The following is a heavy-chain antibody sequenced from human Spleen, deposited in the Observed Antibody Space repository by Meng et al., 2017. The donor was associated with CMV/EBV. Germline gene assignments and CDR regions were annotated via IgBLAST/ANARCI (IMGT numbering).Heavy chain of an antibody. CDR2: ISGGGTT. J-gene: IGHJ6*02. CDR3: ARSHDWLYGMDV. V-gene: IGHV3-53*01. D-gene: IGHD3-9*01. CDR1: GFSVSKNY. Sequence: GGSLRLSCAASGFSVSKNYMNWVRQAPGKGLEWVSLISGGGTTHNADSMKGRFTISRDNSKNTVYLQMNSLRADDTAVYYCARSHDWLYGMDVWGQGTAVTVSS.